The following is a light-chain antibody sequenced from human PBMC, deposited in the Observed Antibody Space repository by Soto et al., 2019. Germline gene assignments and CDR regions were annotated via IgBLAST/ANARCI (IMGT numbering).Light chain of an antibody. Sequence: DIQMTQSQSTLFASVGDRVTITCRASQSLGSWLAWYQQKPGKAPILLIFDASSLQRGFPSRFTGSGSGTEFTLTITSLQPHDFATYYGQQYDTLPMLVQWTKVEIK. J-gene: IGKJ1*01. CDR3: QQYDTLPM. CDR1: QSLGSW. CDR2: DAS. V-gene: IGKV1-5*01.